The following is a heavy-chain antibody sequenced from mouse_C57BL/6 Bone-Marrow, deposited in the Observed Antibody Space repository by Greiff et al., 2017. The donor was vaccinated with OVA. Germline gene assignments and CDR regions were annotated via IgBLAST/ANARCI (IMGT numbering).Heavy chain of an antibody. V-gene: IGHV6-3*01. CDR2: IRLKSDNYAT. CDR1: GFTFSNYW. CDR3: TGVLLGRGFDY. Sequence: EVKVEESGGGLVQPGGSMKLSCVASGFTFSNYWMNWVRQSPEKGLEWVAQIRLKSDNYATHYAESVKGRFTISRDDSKSSVYLQMNNLRAEDTGIYYCTGVLLGRGFDYWGQGTTLTVSS. D-gene: IGHD4-1*01. J-gene: IGHJ2*01.